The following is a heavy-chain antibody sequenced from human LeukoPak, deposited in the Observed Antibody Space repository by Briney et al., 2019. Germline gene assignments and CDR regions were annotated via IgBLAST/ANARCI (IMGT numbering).Heavy chain of an antibody. V-gene: IGHV1-69*06. J-gene: IGHJ4*02. Sequence: VAPVKVSCKASGGTFSSYAISWVRQAPGQGLEWMGRIIPIFGTANYAQKFQGRVTITADKSTSTAYMELSSLRSEDTAVYYCASLSQYYYDSSGYPYYFDYWGQGTLVTVSS. D-gene: IGHD3-22*01. CDR1: GGTFSSYA. CDR2: IIPIFGTA. CDR3: ASLSQYYYDSSGYPYYFDY.